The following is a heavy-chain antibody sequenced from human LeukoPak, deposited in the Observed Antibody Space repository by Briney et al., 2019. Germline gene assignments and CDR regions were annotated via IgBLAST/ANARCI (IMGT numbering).Heavy chain of an antibody. CDR1: GGSISSYY. V-gene: IGHV4-59*12. Sequence: SETLSLTCTVSGGSISSYYRSWIRQPPGKGLEWIGYIYYSGTTRYNPSLKSRLTISVDTSKNQFSLKLSSVTAADTAVYYCARYFGAYWGQGTLVTVSS. CDR2: IYYSGTT. D-gene: IGHD2-21*01. CDR3: ARYFGAY. J-gene: IGHJ4*02.